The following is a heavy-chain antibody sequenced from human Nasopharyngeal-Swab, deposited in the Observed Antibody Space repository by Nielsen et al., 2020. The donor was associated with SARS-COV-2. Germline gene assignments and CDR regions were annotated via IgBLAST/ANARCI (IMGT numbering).Heavy chain of an antibody. CDR3: ANLIFGDAFDI. V-gene: IGHV3-7*01. CDR1: GFTFSSYS. D-gene: IGHD3-3*01. Sequence: GESLKISCAASGFTFSSYSMNWVRQAPGKGLEWVANIKQDGSEKYYVDSVKGRFTISRDNAKNSLYLQMNSLRAEDTAVYYCANLIFGDAFDIWGQGTMVTVSS. CDR2: IKQDGSEK. J-gene: IGHJ3*02.